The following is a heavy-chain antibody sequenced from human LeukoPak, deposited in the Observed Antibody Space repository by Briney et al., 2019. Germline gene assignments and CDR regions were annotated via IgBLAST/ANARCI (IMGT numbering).Heavy chain of an antibody. Sequence: PSETLSLTCTVSGYSISSGYYWGWIRQPPGKGLEWIGSIYHSGSTNYNPSLKSRVTMSVDTSKNQFSLKLSSVTAADTAVYYCAREPQYYYDSSGYPRYFDLWGRGTLVTVSS. D-gene: IGHD3-22*01. CDR2: IYHSGST. V-gene: IGHV4-38-2*02. CDR3: AREPQYYYDSSGYPRYFDL. J-gene: IGHJ2*01. CDR1: GYSISSGYY.